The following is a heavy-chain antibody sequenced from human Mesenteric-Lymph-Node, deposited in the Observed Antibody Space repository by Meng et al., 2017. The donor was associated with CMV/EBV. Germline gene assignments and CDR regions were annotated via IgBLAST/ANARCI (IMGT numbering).Heavy chain of an antibody. J-gene: IGHJ5*01. V-gene: IGHV3-30*02. CDR3: ATDPHDFWSGKNWFDF. CDR2: LHYDGGEK. CDR1: RFTFSTYC. D-gene: IGHD3-3*01. Sequence: GESLKISCTASRFTFSTYCMTWARQAPGKGLEWVAFLHYDGGEKYYGDSVKGRFTISRDTSKNTLYLQMDSLRPEDTAIYYCATDPHDFWSGKNWFDFWGQGTLVTVSS.